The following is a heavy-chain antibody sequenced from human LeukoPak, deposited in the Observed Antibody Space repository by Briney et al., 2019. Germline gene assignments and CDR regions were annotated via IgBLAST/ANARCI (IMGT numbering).Heavy chain of an antibody. CDR2: IGSRGTPM. J-gene: IGHJ6*02. Sequence: GGSLRLSCVASGFTFSSYEMNWVRQAPAKGLEWVSYIGSRGTPMYYADSVKGRFTISRDNAKNSLSLYMDSLRVEDTAVYYCASVDTALFHFYGMDAWGPGATVTVSS. D-gene: IGHD5-18*01. V-gene: IGHV3-48*03. CDR3: ASVDTALFHFYGMDA. CDR1: GFTFSSYE.